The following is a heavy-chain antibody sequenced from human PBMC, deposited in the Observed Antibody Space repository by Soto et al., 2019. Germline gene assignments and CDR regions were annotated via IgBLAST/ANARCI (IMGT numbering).Heavy chain of an antibody. CDR1: GGSFSSYY. CDR2: INHSGST. D-gene: IGHD3-3*01. V-gene: IGHV4-34*01. Sequence: QVQLQQWGAGLLKPSETLSLTCAVYGGSFSSYYWSWIRQPPGKGLEWIGVINHSGSTNYDPSLKSRVTISIDTSKNQVSLTLSSVTAADTAVYYCARGEPRFMEWLLLSEYFDPWGQGTLVNVSS. J-gene: IGHJ5*02. CDR3: ARGEPRFMEWLLLSEYFDP.